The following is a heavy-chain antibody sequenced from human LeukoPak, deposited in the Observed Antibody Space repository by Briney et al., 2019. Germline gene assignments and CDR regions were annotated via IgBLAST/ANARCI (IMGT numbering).Heavy chain of an antibody. J-gene: IGHJ5*02. Sequence: PGGSLTLSCVVSGFTFSHYPMTWVRQAPGKGLEWVSSVSGSGDTKYYADSVKGRFTISRDNSKNTLYLQINNLRAEDTAIYYCARGSSAYYHWGQGALVTVSS. CDR1: GFTFSHYP. CDR2: VSGSGDTK. CDR3: ARGSSAYYH. V-gene: IGHV3-23*01. D-gene: IGHD3-22*01.